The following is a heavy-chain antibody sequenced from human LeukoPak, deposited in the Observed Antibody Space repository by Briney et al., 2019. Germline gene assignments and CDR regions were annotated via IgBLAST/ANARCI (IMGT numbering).Heavy chain of an antibody. Sequence: ASVKVPCKASGYTFSNYGISWVRQAPGQGLEWVGWIRGDNGNTNYAQKLQGRVTMTTDISTSTAYMELRSLGSDETAVYYCARVDLLTGYYFFDYWGQGTLVTVSS. J-gene: IGHJ4*02. D-gene: IGHD3-9*01. CDR3: ARVDLLTGYYFFDY. CDR1: GYTFSNYG. V-gene: IGHV1-18*01. CDR2: IRGDNGNT.